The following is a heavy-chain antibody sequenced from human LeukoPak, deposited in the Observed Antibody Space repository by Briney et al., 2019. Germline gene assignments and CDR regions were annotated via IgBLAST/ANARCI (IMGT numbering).Heavy chain of an antibody. CDR1: GGTFSSYA. CDR2: IIPIFGTA. D-gene: IGHD3-3*01. V-gene: IGHV1-69*13. CDR3: ARDGYYDFWSGPNLYYYYGMDV. J-gene: IGHJ6*02. Sequence: SVKVSCKASGGTFSSYAISWVRQAPGQGLEWMGGIIPIFGTANYAQKFQGRVTITADESTSTAYMELSSLRSEDTAVYYCARDGYYDFWSGPNLYYYYGMDVWGQGTTVTVSS.